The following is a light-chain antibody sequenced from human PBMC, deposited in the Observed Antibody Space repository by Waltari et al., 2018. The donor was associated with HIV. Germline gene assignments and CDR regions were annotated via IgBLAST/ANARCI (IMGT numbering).Light chain of an antibody. Sequence: SPGERGTLSCRASQSVSSSYLAWYQQKPGQAPRLLIYGASSRATGIPDRFSGSGSGTDFTLSISGLEPEDFAVYYCQHFGSSHLTFGGGTKVEIK. CDR1: QSVSSSY. CDR2: GAS. CDR3: QHFGSSHLT. V-gene: IGKV3-20*01. J-gene: IGKJ4*01.